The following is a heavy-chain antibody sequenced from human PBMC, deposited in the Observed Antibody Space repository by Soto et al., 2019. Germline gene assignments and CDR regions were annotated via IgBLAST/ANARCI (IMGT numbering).Heavy chain of an antibody. CDR2: IYYSGST. V-gene: IGHV4-61*01. J-gene: IGHJ4*02. D-gene: IGHD6-13*01. CDR3: ARVDRPQQMFDY. Sequence: SETLSLTCTVSGGSVRSGSYYWSWIRQPPGKGLEWIGYIYYSGSTNYNPSLKSRVTISVDTSKNQFSLKLSSVTAADTAVYYCARVDRPQQMFDYWGQGTLVTVSS. CDR1: GGSVRSGSYY.